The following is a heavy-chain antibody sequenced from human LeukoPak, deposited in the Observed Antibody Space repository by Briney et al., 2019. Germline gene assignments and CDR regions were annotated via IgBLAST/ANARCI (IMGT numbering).Heavy chain of an antibody. CDR1: GGSFSGYY. V-gene: IGHV4-34*01. Sequence: PSETLSLTCAVYGGSFSGYYWSWIRQPPGKGLEWIGEINHSGSTNYNPSLKSRVTISVDTSKNQFSLKLSSVTAADTAVYYCARVPSGSARRPADYWGQGTLVTVSS. D-gene: IGHD6-25*01. J-gene: IGHJ4*02. CDR2: INHSGST. CDR3: ARVPSGSARRPADY.